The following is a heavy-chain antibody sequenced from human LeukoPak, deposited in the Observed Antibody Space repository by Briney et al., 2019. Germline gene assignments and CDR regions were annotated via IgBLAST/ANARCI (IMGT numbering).Heavy chain of an antibody. CDR2: ISSSSSYI. V-gene: IGHV3-21*01. J-gene: IGHJ2*01. Sequence: PGGSLRLSCAASGFTFSSYSMNWVRQAPGKGLEWVSSISSSSSYIYYADSVKGRFTISRDNAKNSLYPQMNSLRAEDTAVYYCARDSHQIADYWYFDLWGRGTLVTVSS. CDR3: ARDSHQIADYWYFDL. CDR1: GFTFSSYS.